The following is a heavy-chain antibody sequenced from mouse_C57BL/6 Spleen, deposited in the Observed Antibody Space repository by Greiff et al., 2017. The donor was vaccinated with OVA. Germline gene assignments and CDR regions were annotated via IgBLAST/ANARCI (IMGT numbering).Heavy chain of an antibody. D-gene: IGHD1-1*01. CDR1: GFSFNTYA. CDR3: VRGRTVVGGYFDY. CDR2: IRSKSNNYAT. V-gene: IGHV10-1*01. J-gene: IGHJ2*01. Sequence: EVQGVESGGGLVQPKGSLKLSCAASGFSFNTYAMNWVRQAPGKGLEWVARIRSKSNNYATYYADSVKDRFTISRDDSESMLYLQMNNLKTEDTAMYYCVRGRTVVGGYFDYWGQGTTLTVSS.